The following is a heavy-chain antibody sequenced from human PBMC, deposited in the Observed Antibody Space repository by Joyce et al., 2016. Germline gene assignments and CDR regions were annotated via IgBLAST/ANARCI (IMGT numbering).Heavy chain of an antibody. V-gene: IGHV4-31*03. CDR1: GASIRSGGFQ. CDR3: ARGRRIDYCSGGTCWRRDYFDL. CDR2: IYDSGIT. Sequence: QVQLQESGPGLVKPSQTLSLTCTVSGASIRSGGFQWNWIRQHPVRGLEWIGYIYDSGITYYNPALKNRLTISVDTSKNQFSLNLSSLTAADTALYYCARGRRIDYCSGGTCWRRDYFDLWGLGTVVTVSS. D-gene: IGHD2-15*01. J-gene: IGHJ4*02.